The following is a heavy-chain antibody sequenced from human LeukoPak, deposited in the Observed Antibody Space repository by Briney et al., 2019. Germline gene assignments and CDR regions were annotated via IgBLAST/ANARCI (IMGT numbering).Heavy chain of an antibody. CDR1: GGSLNSNSYY. CDR2: INYSGNT. V-gene: IGHV4-39*01. CDR3: AGSYSSTWYSTFDI. Sequence: SETLSLTCTVSGGSLNSNSYYWGWIRQPPGKGLEWIGSINYSGNTYYNPSLKSRVTISVDTSKNQLSLNLSSLTAAETSIYYCAGSYSSTWYSTFDIWGQGTMVTVSS. J-gene: IGHJ3*02. D-gene: IGHD6-13*01.